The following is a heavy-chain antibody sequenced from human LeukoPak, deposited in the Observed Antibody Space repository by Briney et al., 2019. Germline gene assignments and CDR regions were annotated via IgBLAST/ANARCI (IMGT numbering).Heavy chain of an antibody. J-gene: IGHJ4*02. D-gene: IGHD2-2*02. CDR1: GGTFSSYT. CDR3: ARVRYCSSTSCYTFDY. CDR2: IILILGIA. Sequence: SVKVSCKASGGTFSSYTISWVRQAPGQGLEWMGRIILILGIANYAQKFQGRATITADKSTSTAYMELSSLRSEDTAVYYCARVRYCSSTSCYTFDYWGQGTLVTVSS. V-gene: IGHV1-69*02.